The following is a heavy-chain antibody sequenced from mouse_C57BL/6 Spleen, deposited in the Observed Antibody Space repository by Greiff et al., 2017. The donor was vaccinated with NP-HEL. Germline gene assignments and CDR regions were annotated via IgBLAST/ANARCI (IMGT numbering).Heavy chain of an antibody. CDR3: ARSGITTVKDY. V-gene: IGHV1-64*01. J-gene: IGHJ2*01. D-gene: IGHD1-1*01. CDR1: GYTFTSYW. CDR2: IHPNSGST. Sequence: QVQLQQPGAELVKPGASVKLSCKASGYTFTSYWMHWVKQRPGQGLEWIGMIHPNSGSTNYNEKFKSKATLTVDKSSSTAYMQLSSLTSEDSAVYYCARSGITTVKDYWGKGTTLTVSS.